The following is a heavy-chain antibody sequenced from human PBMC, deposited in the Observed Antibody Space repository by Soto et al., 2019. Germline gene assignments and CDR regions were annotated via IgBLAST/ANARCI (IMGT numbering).Heavy chain of an antibody. CDR2: IYTSGST. V-gene: IGHV4-4*07. CDR3: ARDVRPYYYDSSGYYSRGRFDP. CDR1: GGSISSYY. D-gene: IGHD3-22*01. Sequence: SETLSLTCTVSGGSISSYYWSWIRQPAGKGLEWIGRIYTSGSTNYNPSLKSRVTMSVDTSKNQFSLKLSSVTAADTAVYYCARDVRPYYYDSSGYYSRGRFDPWGQGTLVTVSS. J-gene: IGHJ5*02.